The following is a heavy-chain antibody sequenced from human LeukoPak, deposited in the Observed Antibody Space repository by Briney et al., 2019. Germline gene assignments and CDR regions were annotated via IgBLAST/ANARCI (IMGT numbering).Heavy chain of an antibody. CDR3: ARRRDGYNFFDY. D-gene: IGHD5-24*01. Sequence: GESLKISCQGSGSIFTSYWIGWVRQGPGKGLEWMGIIYPGDSDTRYSPSFQGQVTISADKSISTAYLQWSSLKASDTAMYYCARRRDGYNFFDYWGQGTLVTVSP. V-gene: IGHV5-51*01. CDR2: IYPGDSDT. CDR1: GSIFTSYW. J-gene: IGHJ4*02.